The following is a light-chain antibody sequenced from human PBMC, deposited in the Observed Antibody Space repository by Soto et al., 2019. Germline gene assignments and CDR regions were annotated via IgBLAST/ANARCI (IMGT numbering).Light chain of an antibody. CDR1: QSVSGNC. V-gene: IGKV3-20*01. CDR2: GAS. Sequence: EIGLAQSPGTLSLSPGERPTLSCRASQSVSGNCLAWYQQTPGRATSLLIYGASTRATGIPDRFNGSGSGTDFTLTISRLEPEDFASYFCQQYGSSPPITFGQGTRLEIK. J-gene: IGKJ5*01. CDR3: QQYGSSPPIT.